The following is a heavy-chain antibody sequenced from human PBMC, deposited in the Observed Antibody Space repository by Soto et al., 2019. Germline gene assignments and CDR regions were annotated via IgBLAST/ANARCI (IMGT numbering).Heavy chain of an antibody. CDR1: GGSISSGGYY. J-gene: IGHJ5*02. V-gene: IGHV4-31*03. D-gene: IGHD6-13*01. CDR3: ARRTAAGIQFWFDP. Sequence: QVQLQESGPGLVKPSQTLSLTCTVSGGSISSGGYYWSWIRHHPGKGLEWIGYIYYRGSTYYNPSLKSRVTISVDTSKNQFSLKLSSVTAADTAVYYCARRTAAGIQFWFDPWGQGTLVPVSS. CDR2: IYYRGST.